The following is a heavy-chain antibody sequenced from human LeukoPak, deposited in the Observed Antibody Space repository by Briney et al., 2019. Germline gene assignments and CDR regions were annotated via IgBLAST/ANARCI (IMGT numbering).Heavy chain of an antibody. J-gene: IGHJ3*02. CDR2: ISYTGST. CDR3: ARAPDIVLMVYAYHDAFDI. V-gene: IGHV4-39*01. D-gene: IGHD2-8*01. CDR1: GGSISSSSFY. Sequence: SETLSLTCSVSGGSISSSSFYWGWIRQPPGKGLEWIGSISYTGSTYYNPSLKSRVTISVDTSKNQFSLRLNSVTAADTAVYYCARAPDIVLMVYAYHDAFDIWGQGTMVTVSS.